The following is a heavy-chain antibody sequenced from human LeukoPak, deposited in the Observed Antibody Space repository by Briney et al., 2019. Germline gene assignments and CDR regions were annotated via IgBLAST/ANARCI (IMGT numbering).Heavy chain of an antibody. CDR3: ARIAYYYGSGSYSN. CDR1: GFTFSDYY. CDR2: ISSSSSYI. Sequence: GGSLRLSCAASGFTFSDYYMSWIRQAPGKGLEWVSSISSSSSYIYYADSVKGRFTISRDNSKNTLYLQMNSLRAEDTAVYYCARIAYYYGSGSYSNWGQGTLVTVSS. D-gene: IGHD3-10*01. V-gene: IGHV3-11*06. J-gene: IGHJ4*02.